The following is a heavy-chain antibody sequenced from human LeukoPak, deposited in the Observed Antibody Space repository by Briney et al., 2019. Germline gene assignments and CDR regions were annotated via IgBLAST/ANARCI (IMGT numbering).Heavy chain of an antibody. J-gene: IGHJ4*02. CDR2: INPNSGGT. Sequence: ASVKVSCKASGYTFTGYYMHWVRQAPGQGLEWMGWINPNSGGTNYAQKFQGRVTITADKSTSTAYMELCSLRSEDTAVYYCAGVEYSSSAGPSPFDYWGQGTLVTVSS. V-gene: IGHV1-2*02. CDR3: AGVEYSSSAGPSPFDY. D-gene: IGHD6-6*01. CDR1: GYTFTGYY.